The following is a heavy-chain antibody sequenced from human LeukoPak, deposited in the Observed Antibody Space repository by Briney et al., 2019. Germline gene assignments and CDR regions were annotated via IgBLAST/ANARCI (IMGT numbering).Heavy chain of an antibody. CDR2: IKQDGSEK. CDR3: ARGHAKYYDFWSGSVFDY. Sequence: GGSLRLSCAASGFTFSSYWMSWVRQAPGKGLEWVANIKQDGSEKYYVDSVKGRFTISRDNAKNSLYLQMNSLRAEDTAVYYCARGHAKYYDFWSGSVFDYWGQGTLVTVSS. J-gene: IGHJ4*02. D-gene: IGHD3-3*01. CDR1: GFTFSSYW. V-gene: IGHV3-7*01.